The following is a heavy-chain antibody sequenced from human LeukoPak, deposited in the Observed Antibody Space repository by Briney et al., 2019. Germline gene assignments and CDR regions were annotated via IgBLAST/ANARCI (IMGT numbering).Heavy chain of an antibody. D-gene: IGHD5-18*01. Sequence: GGSLRLSCAASGFTFSSYAMSWVRQAPGKGLEWVSAISGSGGSTYYADSVKGRFTISRDNSKNTLYLQMNSLRAEDMALYYCAKDLGYSYGYGAFDYWGQGTLVTVSS. V-gene: IGHV3-23*01. CDR1: GFTFSSYA. J-gene: IGHJ4*02. CDR3: AKDLGYSYGYGAFDY. CDR2: ISGSGGST.